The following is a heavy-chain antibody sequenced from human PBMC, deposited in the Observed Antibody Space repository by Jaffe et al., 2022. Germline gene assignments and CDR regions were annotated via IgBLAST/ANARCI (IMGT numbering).Heavy chain of an antibody. CDR2: IRSKAYGGTT. CDR1: GFTFGDYA. J-gene: IGHJ3*02. Sequence: EVQLVESGGGLVQPGRSLRLSCTASGFTFGDYAMSWVRQAPGKGLEWVGFIRSKAYGGTTEYAASVKGRFTISRDDSKSIAYLQMNSLKTEDTAVYYCTRVVVLWFGELPDAFDIWGQGTMVTVSS. D-gene: IGHD3-10*01. V-gene: IGHV3-49*04. CDR3: TRVVVLWFGELPDAFDI.